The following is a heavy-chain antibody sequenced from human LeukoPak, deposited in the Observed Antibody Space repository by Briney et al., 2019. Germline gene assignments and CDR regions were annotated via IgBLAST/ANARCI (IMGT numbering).Heavy chain of an antibody. J-gene: IGHJ4*02. CDR1: GYSISSGYY. CDR3: ARAGVGGGTLFDY. Sequence: PSETLSLTCTVSGYSISSGYYWGWIRQPPGKGLEWIGSIYHSGSTYYNPSLKSRVTISVDTSKNQFSLKLSSVTAADTAVYYCARAGVGGGTLFDYWGQGTLVTVSS. V-gene: IGHV4-38-2*02. D-gene: IGHD1-26*01. CDR2: IYHSGST.